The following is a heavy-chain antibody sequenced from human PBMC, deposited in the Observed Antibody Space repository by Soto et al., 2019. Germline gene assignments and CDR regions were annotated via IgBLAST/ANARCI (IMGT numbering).Heavy chain of an antibody. CDR1: RGSVSSGGYY. V-gene: IGHV4-31*03. Sequence: QVQLQESGPGLVKPSQTLSLTCTVSRGSVSSGGYYWSWIRQHPGKGLEWIGYIYYNGITDYNPSLKSRLIISVDTSKNQFSLILRSVTAADTAVYYCARARFYGSERTVFDFWGQGTLVTVSS. J-gene: IGHJ4*02. D-gene: IGHD3-10*01. CDR3: ARARFYGSERTVFDF. CDR2: IYYNGIT.